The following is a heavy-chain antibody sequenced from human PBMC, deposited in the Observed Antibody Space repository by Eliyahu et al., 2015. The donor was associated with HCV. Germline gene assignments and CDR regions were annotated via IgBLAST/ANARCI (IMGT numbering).Heavy chain of an antibody. CDR2: IYYSGST. V-gene: IGHV4-39*02. J-gene: IGHJ6*02. Sequence: VKPSETLSLSCTVSGDSIRSSSYYWGWIRQPPGKGLEWIGSIYYSGSTYYNPSLKSRVTISVDTSKNQFSLKLSSVTAADTAVYYCARESGGYMHYYYYGMDVWGQGTTVTVSS. CDR3: ARESGGYMHYYYYGMDV. D-gene: IGHD5-12*01. CDR1: GDSIRSSSYY.